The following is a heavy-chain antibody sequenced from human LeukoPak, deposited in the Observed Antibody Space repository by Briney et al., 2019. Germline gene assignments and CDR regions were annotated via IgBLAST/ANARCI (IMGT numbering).Heavy chain of an antibody. V-gene: IGHV3-23*01. Sequence: PGGSLRLSCAASGFTFSSYAMSWVRQAPGKGLEWGSSISGSGGSTYYADSVKGRFTISRDNSKNTLYLQMNSLRAEDTAVYYCAKPPAYYYDSSGYYFDYWGQGTLVTVSS. CDR1: GFTFSSYA. CDR3: AKPPAYYYDSSGYYFDY. D-gene: IGHD3-22*01. CDR2: ISGSGGST. J-gene: IGHJ4*02.